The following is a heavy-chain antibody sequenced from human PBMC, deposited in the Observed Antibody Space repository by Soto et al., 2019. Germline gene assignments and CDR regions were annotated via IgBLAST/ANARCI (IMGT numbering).Heavy chain of an antibody. V-gene: IGHV4-59*08. J-gene: IGHJ4*02. CDR1: GGSIISYY. CDR2: IYYSGST. D-gene: IGHD3-3*01. Sequence: SSEILSLTCTVSGGSIISYYWSWIRQPPGKGLEWIGYIYYSGSTNYNPSLKSRVTISVDTSKNQFSLKLSSVTAADTAVYYCASLFWSGYYPDYWGQGTLVTVSS. CDR3: ASLFWSGYYPDY.